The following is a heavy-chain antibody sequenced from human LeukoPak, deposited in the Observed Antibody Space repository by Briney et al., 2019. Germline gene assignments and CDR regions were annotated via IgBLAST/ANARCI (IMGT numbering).Heavy chain of an antibody. CDR1: GFTFTSSA. Sequence: SGGSLRLSCAASGFTFTSSAMSWVRQAPGKGLEWVSAITGSGGGTFYADSVKGRFTISRDNSKYTLYLQMNSLRAEDTAVYYCARDPPPYIVATILGYWGQGTLVTVSS. CDR3: ARDPPPYIVATILGY. J-gene: IGHJ4*02. V-gene: IGHV3-23*01. D-gene: IGHD5-12*01. CDR2: ITGSGGGT.